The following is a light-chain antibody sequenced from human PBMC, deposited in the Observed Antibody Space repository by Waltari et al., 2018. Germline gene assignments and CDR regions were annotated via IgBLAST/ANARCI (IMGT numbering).Light chain of an antibody. J-gene: IGKJ4*01. V-gene: IGKV3-20*01. Sequence: DIVLTQSPGTLSLSPGERATLSCRASQSVSSSYLAWYQQKPGQAPRLLSYGASSRATGIPDRFSGSGSGIDFSLTISRLEPEDFAVYYCQRYGSSPLTFGGGTKVEIK. CDR1: QSVSSSY. CDR3: QRYGSSPLT. CDR2: GAS.